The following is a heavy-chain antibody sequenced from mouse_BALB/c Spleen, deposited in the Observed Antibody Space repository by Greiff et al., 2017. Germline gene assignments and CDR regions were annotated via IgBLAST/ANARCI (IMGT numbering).Heavy chain of an antibody. V-gene: IGHV5-6-5*01. D-gene: IGHD1-1*01. Sequence: EVKLEESGGGLVKPGGSLKLSCAASGFTFSSYAMSWVRQTPEKRLEWVASISSGGSTYYPDSVKGRFTISRDNARNILYLQMSSLRSEDTAMYYCARGALVLGYFDVWGAGTTVTVSS. CDR1: GFTFSSYA. CDR3: ARGALVLGYFDV. CDR2: ISSGGST. J-gene: IGHJ1*01.